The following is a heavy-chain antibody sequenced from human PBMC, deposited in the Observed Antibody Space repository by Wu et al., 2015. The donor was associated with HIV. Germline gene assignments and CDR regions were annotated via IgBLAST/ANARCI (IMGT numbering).Heavy chain of an antibody. CDR2: IIPIFGTA. D-gene: IGHD6-13*01. CDR3: ARDMVLGVPIAAGIDY. Sequence: QVQLVQSGAEVKKPGSSVKVSCKASGGTFSSYAISWVRQAPGQGLEWMGRIIPIFGTANYAQKFQGRVTITADESTSTAYMELSSLRSEDTAVYYCARDMVLGVPIAAGIDYWGQGTLVTVSS. J-gene: IGHJ4*02. CDR1: GGTFSSYA. V-gene: IGHV1-69*13.